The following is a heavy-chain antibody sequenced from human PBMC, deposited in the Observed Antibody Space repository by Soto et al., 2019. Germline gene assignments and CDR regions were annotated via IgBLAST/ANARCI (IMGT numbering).Heavy chain of an antibody. CDR2: IYYSGST. J-gene: IGHJ3*02. CDR3: ARLVVAGISARAFDI. V-gene: IGHV4-39*01. CDR1: GGSISSSSYY. D-gene: IGHD6-19*01. Sequence: SETLSLTCTVSGGSISSSSYYWGWIRQPPGKGLEWIGSIYYSGSTYYNPSLKSRVTISVDTSKNQFSLKLSSVTAADTAVYYCARLVVAGISARAFDIWGQGTMVTVSS.